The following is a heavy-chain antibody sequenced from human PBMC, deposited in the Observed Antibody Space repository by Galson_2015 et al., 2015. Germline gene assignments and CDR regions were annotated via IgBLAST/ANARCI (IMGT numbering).Heavy chain of an antibody. CDR2: IKSKTDGGTT. D-gene: IGHD6-13*01. J-gene: IGHJ4*02. Sequence: SLRLSCAAPGFTFSNAWMSWVRQAPGKGLEWVGRIKSKTDGGTTDYAAPVKGRFTISRDDSKNTLYLQMNSLKTEDTAVYYCTTGIAAGAFDYWGQGTLVTVSS. CDR3: TTGIAAGAFDY. V-gene: IGHV3-15*01. CDR1: GFTFSNAW.